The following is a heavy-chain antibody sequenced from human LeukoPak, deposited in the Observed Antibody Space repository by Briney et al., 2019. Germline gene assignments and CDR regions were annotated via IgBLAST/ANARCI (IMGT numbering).Heavy chain of an antibody. CDR2: INPNSGGT. J-gene: IGHJ4*02. V-gene: IGHV1-2*02. D-gene: IGHD2-21*02. CDR1: GYTFTDYY. CDR3: ARGYCSGDCFTLFDY. Sequence: VASVKVSCKASGYTFTDYYMHWVRQAPGQGLEWMGWINPNSGGTNYAQKFQGRVTMTRDTSISTAYMELSSLRSDDTAVYYCARGYCSGDCFTLFDYWGQGTLVTVSS.